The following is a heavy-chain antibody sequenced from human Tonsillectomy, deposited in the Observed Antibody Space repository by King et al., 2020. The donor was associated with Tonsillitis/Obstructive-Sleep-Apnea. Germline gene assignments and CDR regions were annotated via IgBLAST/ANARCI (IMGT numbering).Heavy chain of an antibody. D-gene: IGHD5-12*01. V-gene: IGHV4-59*01. Sequence: VQLQESGPGLVKPSETLSLTCTVSGGSISSYYWSWIRQPPGTGLEWIGYIYFSGSTNYNPSLKSRVTISVDTSKNQFSLKLSSVTAADTAVYYCASGVGYSGYDSFDYWGQGTLVTVSS. CDR3: ASGVGYSGYDSFDY. J-gene: IGHJ4*02. CDR2: IYFSGST. CDR1: GGSISSYY.